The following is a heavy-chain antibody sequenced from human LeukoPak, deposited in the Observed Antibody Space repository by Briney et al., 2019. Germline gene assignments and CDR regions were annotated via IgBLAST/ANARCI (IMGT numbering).Heavy chain of an antibody. D-gene: IGHD1-26*01. CDR2: ISSSGSTI. J-gene: IGHJ4*02. CDR1: GFTFTSYE. V-gene: IGHV3-48*03. CDR3: AREGRGSWYY. Sequence: GGSLRLSCAASGFTFTSYEMNWVRQAPGKGLERVSYISSSGSTIYYADSVKGRFTISRDNAKNSLYLQMNSLRAEDTAVYYCAREGRGSWYYWGQGTLVTVSP.